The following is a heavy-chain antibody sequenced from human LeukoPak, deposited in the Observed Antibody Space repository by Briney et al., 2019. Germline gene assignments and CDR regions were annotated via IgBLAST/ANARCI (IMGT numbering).Heavy chain of an antibody. CDR2: MSYDGSNK. CDR3: AKDIAPNYYYYYMDV. Sequence: GRSLRLSCAASGFTFSNFAMHWVRQAPGKGLEWLAVMSYDGSNKHHAESVRGRFTMSRDNSKNTLYLQMNSLRAEDMAVYYCAKDIAPNYYYYYMDVWGKGATVTVSS. V-gene: IGHV3-30*04. CDR1: GFTFSNFA. J-gene: IGHJ6*03. D-gene: IGHD6-13*01.